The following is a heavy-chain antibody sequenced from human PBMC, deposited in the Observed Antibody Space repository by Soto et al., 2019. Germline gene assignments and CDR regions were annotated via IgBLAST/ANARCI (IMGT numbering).Heavy chain of an antibody. CDR1: GGTFSSYA. CDR3: ARSDSNRFYYYMDV. V-gene: IGHV1-69*04. J-gene: IGHJ6*03. D-gene: IGHD4-4*01. Sequence: GASVKVSCKASGGTFSSYAISWVRQAPGQGLEWMGRIIPILGIANYAQKFQGRVTITADKSTSTAYMELSSLRSEDTAVYYCARSDSNRFYYYMDVWGKGTTVTVSS. CDR2: IIPILGIA.